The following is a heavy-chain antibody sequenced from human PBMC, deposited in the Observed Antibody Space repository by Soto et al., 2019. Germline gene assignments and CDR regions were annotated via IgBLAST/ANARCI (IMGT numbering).Heavy chain of an antibody. V-gene: IGHV3-48*04. CDR1: GFTFSSYW. CDR2: ISSSGTTI. J-gene: IGHJ4*02. D-gene: IGHD6-13*01. CDR3: VRFGGAAAGPGDY. Sequence: GSLRLSCAASGFTFSSYWMNWVRQAPGKGLEWVSYISSSGTTIYYTGSVKGRFTISRDNAKKSLYLQMNSLRAEDTAVYYCVRFGGAAAGPGDYWGQGTLVTVSS.